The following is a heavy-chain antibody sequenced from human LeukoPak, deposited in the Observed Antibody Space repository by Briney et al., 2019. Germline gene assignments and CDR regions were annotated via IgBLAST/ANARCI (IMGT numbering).Heavy chain of an antibody. CDR2: VSGSGGST. D-gene: IGHD3-22*01. V-gene: IGHV3-23*01. CDR3: AKRPGFYYDSSGYYYFDY. Sequence: GGSLRLSCAASGFTFSSYSMNWVRQAPGKGLEWVSAVSGSGGSTYYADSVKGRFTISRDNSKNTLYLQMNSLRAEDTAVYYCAKRPGFYYDSSGYYYFDYWGQGTLVTVSS. CDR1: GFTFSSYS. J-gene: IGHJ4*02.